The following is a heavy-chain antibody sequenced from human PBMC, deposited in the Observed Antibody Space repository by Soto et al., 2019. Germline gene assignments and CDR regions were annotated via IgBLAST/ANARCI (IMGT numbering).Heavy chain of an antibody. J-gene: IGHJ4*02. CDR1: GFTFSSYA. CDR3: ARDPDGDSGSYYTFDY. V-gene: IGHV3-23*01. CDR2: ISGSGGST. Sequence: LRLSCAASGFTFSSYAMSWVRQAPGKGLEWVSAISGSGGSTYYADSVKGRFTISRDNSKNTLYLQMNSLRAEDTAVYFCARDPDGDSGSYYTFDYWGQGTLVTVSS. D-gene: IGHD3-10*01.